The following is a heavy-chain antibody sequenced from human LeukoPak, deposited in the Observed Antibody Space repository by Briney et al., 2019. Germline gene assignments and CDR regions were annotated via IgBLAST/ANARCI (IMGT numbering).Heavy chain of an antibody. J-gene: IGHJ4*02. Sequence: GGSLRLSCAASGFTFSSYAMSWVRQAPGKGLESVSTMSTNGVATYYADSVKGRFTISRDNSKNTLYLQMNSLRAEDTAVYYCAKEFRCSSTSCSDLDYWGQGTLVTVSS. CDR2: MSTNGVAT. D-gene: IGHD2-2*01. CDR3: AKEFRCSSTSCSDLDY. CDR1: GFTFSSYA. V-gene: IGHV3-23*01.